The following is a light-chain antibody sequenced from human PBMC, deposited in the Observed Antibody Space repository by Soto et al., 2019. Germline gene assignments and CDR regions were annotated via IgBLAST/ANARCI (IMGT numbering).Light chain of an antibody. CDR1: QSIDSW. CDR2: KSS. J-gene: IGKJ1*01. CDR3: QHYNTYPWT. Sequence: DIQMTQSPSTLSASVGDRVTITCRASQSIDSWLAWYQQKPGKAPKVLIYKSSILESGAPSRFSGSGSGTEFTLTISSLQPDDFATYYCQHYNTYPWTFGQGTKVEI. V-gene: IGKV1-5*03.